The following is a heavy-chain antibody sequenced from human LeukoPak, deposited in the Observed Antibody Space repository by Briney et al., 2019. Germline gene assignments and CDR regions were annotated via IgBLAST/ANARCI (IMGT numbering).Heavy chain of an antibody. Sequence: SETLSLTCAVSGGSISSSNWWCWVRPPPGKGLEWIGEIYNSERTNYNPSLRSRVTISVDKSNNQFSLMLSSVTAADTAVYYCARNPRDGYTFDYWGQGILVTVSS. J-gene: IGHJ4*02. CDR2: IYNSERT. V-gene: IGHV4-4*02. CDR3: ARNPRDGYTFDY. D-gene: IGHD5-24*01. CDR1: GGSISSSNW.